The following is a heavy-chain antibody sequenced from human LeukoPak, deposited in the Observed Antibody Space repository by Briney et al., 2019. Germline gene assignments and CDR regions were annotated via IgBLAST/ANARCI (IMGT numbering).Heavy chain of an antibody. D-gene: IGHD4/OR15-4a*01. J-gene: IGHJ4*02. CDR2: IMEDGSEK. CDR1: GFTFNNYY. CDR3: VRGSYGDYEY. Sequence: GGSLRLSCATSGFTFNNYYMTWVRQAPGKGLEWVAHIMEDGSEKHYVDSVKGRFTISRDNAKNSLYLQMDSLRVEDTAVYYCVRGSYGDYEYWGQGTLVTVSS. V-gene: IGHV3-7*01.